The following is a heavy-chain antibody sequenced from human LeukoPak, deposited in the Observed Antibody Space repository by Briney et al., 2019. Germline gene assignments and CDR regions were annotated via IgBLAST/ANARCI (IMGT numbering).Heavy chain of an antibody. CDR3: ASQYSSNAFDV. V-gene: IGHV3-53*01. Sequence: GGSLRLSCTASGFTLSSYEMSWIRQAPGKGLEWVSSIDYSGGGTYYADSVKGRFTISRDKSKNTLYLQMNSLRVEDTAVYYCASQYSSNAFDVWGQGTMVTVSS. CDR2: IDYSGGGT. CDR1: GFTLSSYE. D-gene: IGHD6-6*01. J-gene: IGHJ3*01.